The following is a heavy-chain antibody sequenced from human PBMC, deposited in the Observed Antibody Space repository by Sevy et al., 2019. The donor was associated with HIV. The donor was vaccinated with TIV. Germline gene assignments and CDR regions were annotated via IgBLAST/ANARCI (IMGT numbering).Heavy chain of an antibody. CDR1: GFTFRTFA. J-gene: IGHJ4*02. D-gene: IGHD7-27*01. Sequence: GGSLRLSRAASGFTFRTFAMSWVRQAPGKGLQWVSSISDTGTSTYYADSVEGRFTISRYNSKKTLYLQMNSLRAEDTALYYCAKYAGDFPHFDYWGQGTLVTVSS. V-gene: IGHV3-23*01. CDR2: ISDTGTST. CDR3: AKYAGDFPHFDY.